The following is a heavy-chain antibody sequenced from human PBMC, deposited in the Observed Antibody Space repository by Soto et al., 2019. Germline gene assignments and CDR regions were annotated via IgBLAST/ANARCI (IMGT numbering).Heavy chain of an antibody. V-gene: IGHV1-2*02. D-gene: IGHD2-15*01. CDR1: GYTFTGYY. J-gene: IGHJ6*02. CDR3: ASPVDCSGGSCYRPYYYYGMDV. CDR2: INPNSGGT. Sequence: GASVKVSCKASGYTFTGYYMHWVRQAPGQGLEWMGWINPNSGGTNYAQKFQGRVTMTRDTSISTAYMGLSRLRSDDTAVYYCASPVDCSGGSCYRPYYYYGMDVWGQGTTVTVS.